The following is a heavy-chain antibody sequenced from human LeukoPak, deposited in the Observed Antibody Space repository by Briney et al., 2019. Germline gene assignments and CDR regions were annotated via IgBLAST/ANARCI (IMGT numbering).Heavy chain of an antibody. CDR3: ARAWNFDY. D-gene: IGHD1-1*01. V-gene: IGHV5-51*01. CDR2: INPSDSDT. Sequence: GESLKISRKGSGYSFPNYWIAWVRQMPGRGLEWMVIINPSDSDTRYSPSFQGQVTISADKSISTAYLQWSSLKASDSAMYYCARAWNFDYWGQGTLVTVSS. J-gene: IGHJ4*02. CDR1: GYSFPNYW.